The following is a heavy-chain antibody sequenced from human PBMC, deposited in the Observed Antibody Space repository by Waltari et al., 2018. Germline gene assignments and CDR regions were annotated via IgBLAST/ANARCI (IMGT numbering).Heavy chain of an antibody. D-gene: IGHD1-20*01. Sequence: QVQLVESGGGVVQPGGSLRLHCLTSAFTLPNYGKHRVPQTPGKWLEWVAFISYDGSTTYYADSVKGRFTISRDTSKNTVFLQMSSLRAEDTAVYYCAKDSAFRYNLYANYYFEFWGQGTLVTVSS. CDR3: AKDSAFRYNLYANYYFEF. V-gene: IGHV3-30*18. J-gene: IGHJ4*02. CDR2: ISYDGSTT. CDR1: AFTLPNYG.